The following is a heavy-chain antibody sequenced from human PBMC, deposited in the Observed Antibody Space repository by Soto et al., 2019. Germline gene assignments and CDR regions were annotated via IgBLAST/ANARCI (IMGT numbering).Heavy chain of an antibody. CDR2: ISAYNGNT. J-gene: IGHJ4*02. D-gene: IGHD6-13*01. CDR1: CYTFSNYG. CDR3: ARHWAAAGPFDY. V-gene: IGHV1-18*01. Sequence: ASVKVSCKTSCYTFSNYGINWVLQAPGQGLEWMGWISAYNGNTNYAQKLQGRVTMTTDTSTSTAYMELRSLRSDDTAVYYCARHWAAAGPFDYWGQGTLVTVSS.